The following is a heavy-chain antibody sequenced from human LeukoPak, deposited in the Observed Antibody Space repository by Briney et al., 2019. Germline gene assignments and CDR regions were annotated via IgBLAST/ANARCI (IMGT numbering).Heavy chain of an antibody. CDR3: ARGPRSQWLVYYY. J-gene: IGHJ4*02. CDR1: GGSISSSRYY. D-gene: IGHD6-19*01. Sequence: SETLSLTCTVSGGSISSSRYYWGWIRHPPGKGLEWIGNIYYSESTYYNPSLKSRVTISVDTSKNQFSLKLSSVTAADTAVYYCARGPRSQWLVYYYWGQGTLVTVSS. V-gene: IGHV4-39*07. CDR2: IYYSEST.